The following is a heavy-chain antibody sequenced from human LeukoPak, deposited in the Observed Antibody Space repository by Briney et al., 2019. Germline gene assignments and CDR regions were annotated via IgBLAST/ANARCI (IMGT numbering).Heavy chain of an antibody. V-gene: IGHV3-30*02. CDR1: GFTFSSYG. D-gene: IGHD3-16*02. Sequence: GGSLRLSCAASGFTFSSYGMYWVRQAPGKGLEWVAFIRYDGSNKYYADSVKGRFTISRDNANNSLYLQMNSLRAEDTAVYYCARDSNEDYVWGSYRSDAFDIWGQGTMVTVSS. CDR2: IRYDGSNK. CDR3: ARDSNEDYVWGSYRSDAFDI. J-gene: IGHJ3*02.